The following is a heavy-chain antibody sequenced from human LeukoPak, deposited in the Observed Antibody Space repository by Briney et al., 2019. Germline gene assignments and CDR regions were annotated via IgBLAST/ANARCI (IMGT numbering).Heavy chain of an antibody. CDR3: ARGPDCSGGSCRLDY. J-gene: IGHJ4*02. V-gene: IGHV4-30-4*01. CDR1: GGSISCGDYY. D-gene: IGHD2-15*01. CDR2: IYYSGST. Sequence: SQTLSLTCTVSGGSISCGDYYWSWIRQPPGKGLEWIGYIYYSGSTYYSPSLKSRVTISVDTSKNQFSLKLSSVTAADTAVYYCARGPDCSGGSCRLDYWGQGTLVTVSS.